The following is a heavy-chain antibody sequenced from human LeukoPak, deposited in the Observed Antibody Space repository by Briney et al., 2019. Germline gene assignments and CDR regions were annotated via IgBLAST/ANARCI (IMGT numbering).Heavy chain of an antibody. CDR2: INHSGTT. D-gene: IGHD5-12*01. V-gene: IGHV4-34*01. CDR3: ASSGRGGY. CDR1: GGSFSIYY. J-gene: IGHJ4*02. Sequence: SETLSLTCAVYGGSFSIYYWSWIRQTPGKGLEWIGEINHSGTTNYNPALKSRVTISIDTSKSQFSLKLTSVTAADTAVYYCASSGRGGYWGQGTLVTVSS.